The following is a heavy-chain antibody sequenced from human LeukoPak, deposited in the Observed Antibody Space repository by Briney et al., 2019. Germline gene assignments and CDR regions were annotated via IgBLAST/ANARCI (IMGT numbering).Heavy chain of an antibody. V-gene: IGHV3-23*01. J-gene: IGHJ4*02. CDR1: GFTFSSYA. CDR3: ARKTDSSGSGDY. CDR2: ISGSGGST. D-gene: IGHD3-22*01. Sequence: GGSLRLSCAASGFTFSSYAMSWVRQAPGKGLEWVSAISGSGGSTYYADSVKGRFTISRDNPKNTLYLQMNSLRADDTTVYYCARKTDSSGSGDYWGQGTLVTVSS.